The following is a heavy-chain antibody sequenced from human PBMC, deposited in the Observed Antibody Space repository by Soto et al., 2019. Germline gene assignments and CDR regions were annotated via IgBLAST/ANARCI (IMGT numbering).Heavy chain of an antibody. CDR3: ARAPYYYDSSGYWAY. J-gene: IGHJ4*02. Sequence: GGSLRLSCAASGFTVSTNYMSWVRQAPGKGLEWVSRINSDGSSTNYADSVKGRFTISRDNAKNTLYLQMGSLRAEDTAVYYCARAPYYYDSSGYWAYWGQGTLVTVSS. CDR2: INSDGSST. V-gene: IGHV3-74*01. D-gene: IGHD3-22*01. CDR1: GFTVSTNY.